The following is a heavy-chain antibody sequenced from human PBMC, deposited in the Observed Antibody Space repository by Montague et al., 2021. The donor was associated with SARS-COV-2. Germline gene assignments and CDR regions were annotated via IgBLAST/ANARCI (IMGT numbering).Heavy chain of an antibody. CDR3: ARRQLGYCDGVGCPLDAFDI. Sequence: SETLSLTCAVYGGSFSGYYWSWTRQPPGMGLEWIGGITDGGNTDYNPSLKSRVTLSVDTSKRHSSLTLTSLTAVGTSVYYCARRQLGYCDGVGCPLDAFDIWGQGTTVTVSS. V-gene: IGHV4-34*01. J-gene: IGHJ3*02. CDR2: ITDGGNT. D-gene: IGHD2-15*01. CDR1: GGSFSGYY.